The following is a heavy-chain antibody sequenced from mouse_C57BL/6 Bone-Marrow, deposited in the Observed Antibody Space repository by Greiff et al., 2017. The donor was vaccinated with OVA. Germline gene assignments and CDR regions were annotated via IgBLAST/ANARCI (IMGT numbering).Heavy chain of an antibody. CDR1: GFTFSNYW. CDR2: IRLKSDNYAT. J-gene: IGHJ3*01. V-gene: IGHV6-3*01. CDR3: TDSSGSGAY. Sequence: EVHLVESGGGLVKPGGSLKLSCVASGFTFSNYWMNWVRQSPEKGLEWVAQIRLKSDNYATHYAESVKGRFTISRDDSKSSVYLQMNNLRAEDTGIYYCTDSSGSGAYWGQGTLVTVSA. D-gene: IGHD3-2*02.